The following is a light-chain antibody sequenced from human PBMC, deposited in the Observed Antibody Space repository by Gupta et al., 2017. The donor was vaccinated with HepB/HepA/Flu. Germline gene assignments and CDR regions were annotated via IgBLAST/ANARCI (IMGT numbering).Light chain of an antibody. CDR3: QSFDSSLSGSVV. CDR2: TNN. J-gene: IGLJ2*01. V-gene: IGLV1-40*01. CDR1: SSNIGAGFD. Sequence: QSVLTQPPSVSGAPGQSVTISCTGSSSNIGAGFDVHWYQPLPGTAPKLLIYTNNNRPSGVPDRFSGSKSGTSASLASARLRADDEADYYCQSFDSSLSGSVVFGGGTRLTVL.